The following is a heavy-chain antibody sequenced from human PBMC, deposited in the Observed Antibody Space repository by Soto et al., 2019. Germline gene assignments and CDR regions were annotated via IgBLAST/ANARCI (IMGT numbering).Heavy chain of an antibody. CDR1: GGTFSSYA. J-gene: IGHJ6*02. Sequence: GASVKVSCKASGGTFSSYAISWVRQAPGQGLEWMGGIIPIFGTANYAQKFQGRVTITADESTSTAYMELSSLRSEDTAVYYCVKAYYDILTGRAYYYYYGMDVWGQGTTVTV. CDR3: VKAYYDILTGRAYYYYYGMDV. V-gene: IGHV1-69*13. D-gene: IGHD3-9*01. CDR2: IIPIFGTA.